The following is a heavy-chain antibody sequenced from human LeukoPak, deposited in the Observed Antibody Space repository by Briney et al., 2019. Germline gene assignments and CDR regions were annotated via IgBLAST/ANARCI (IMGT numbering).Heavy chain of an antibody. Sequence: SQTLSLTCTVSGGSISGGDYYWSWIRQPPGKGLEWIGYIYYSGSTYYNPSLKSRVTISVDTSKNQFSLKLSSVTAADTAVYYCARDAPYSSGWSRSDAFDIWGQGTMVTVSS. CDR1: GGSISGGDYY. V-gene: IGHV4-30-4*01. D-gene: IGHD6-19*01. J-gene: IGHJ3*02. CDR3: ARDAPYSSGWSRSDAFDI. CDR2: IYYSGST.